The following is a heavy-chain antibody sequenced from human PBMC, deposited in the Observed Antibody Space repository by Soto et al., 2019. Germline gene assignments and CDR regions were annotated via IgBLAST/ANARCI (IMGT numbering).Heavy chain of an antibody. CDR2: IKPDGSER. CDR1: GFTFSTYF. Sequence: GGSLRLSCAASGFTFSTYFMTWVRQAPGKGLEWVATIKPDGSERWYVDSVRGRFTISRDNAKNSLYLEMNSLRAEDTAVYFCASDLNWPNFWGQGSLVTVSS. CDR3: ASDLNWPNF. J-gene: IGHJ4*02. D-gene: IGHD1-20*01. V-gene: IGHV3-7*01.